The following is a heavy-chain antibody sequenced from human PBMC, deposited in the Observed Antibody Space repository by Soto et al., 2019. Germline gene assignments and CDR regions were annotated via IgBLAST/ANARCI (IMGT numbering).Heavy chain of an antibody. Sequence: NPSETLSLTCAVYGGSFSGYYWSWIRQPPGKGLEWIGEINHSGSTNYKPSLKSRVTISVDTSKNQFSLKLSSVTAADTAVYYCARVPGTYSSGWPTYYYYGMDVWGQVTTVTVSS. CDR1: GGSFSGYY. J-gene: IGHJ6*02. V-gene: IGHV4-34*01. CDR3: ARVPGTYSSGWPTYYYYGMDV. D-gene: IGHD6-19*01. CDR2: INHSGST.